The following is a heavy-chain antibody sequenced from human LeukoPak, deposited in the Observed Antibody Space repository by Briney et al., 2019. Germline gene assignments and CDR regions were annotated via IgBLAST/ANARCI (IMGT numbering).Heavy chain of an antibody. D-gene: IGHD3-10*01. CDR2: IKEDGSEK. J-gene: IGHJ6*04. CDR1: GFMFSSYW. V-gene: IGHV3-7*01. CDR3: ATGLWFGKYLDV. Sequence: GGSLRLSCAASGFMFSSYWMSWVRQAPGKGLEWVADIKEDGSEKSYVDSVKGRFTISRDNAKNSLYLQMNTLRAEDTAVYYCATGLWFGKYLDVWGKGTTVTISS.